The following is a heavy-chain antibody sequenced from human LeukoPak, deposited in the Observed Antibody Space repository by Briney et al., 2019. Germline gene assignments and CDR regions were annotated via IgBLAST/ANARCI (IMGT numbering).Heavy chain of an antibody. Sequence: GLEWVSSISTGSSYIFYGDSVKGRFTISRDNADNSLYLQMNSLRAEDTAVYYCARTRDSSGCFDFWGQGTLVTVSS. V-gene: IGHV3-21*01. CDR2: ISTGSSYI. J-gene: IGHJ4*02. D-gene: IGHD6-19*01. CDR3: ARTRDSSGCFDF.